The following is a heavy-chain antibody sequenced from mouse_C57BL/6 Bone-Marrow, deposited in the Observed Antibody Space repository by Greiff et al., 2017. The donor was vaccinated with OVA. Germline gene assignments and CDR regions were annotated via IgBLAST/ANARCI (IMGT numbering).Heavy chain of an antibody. CDR2: IDPSDSYT. Sequence: QVQLQQPGAEMVRPGTSVKLSCKASGYTFTSYWMHWVKQRPGQGLEWIGVIDPSDSYTNYNQKFKGKATLTVDPSSSTAYLQLSSLTSEDSAVYYCARMGEDDGYSWWGQGTTLTVYS. J-gene: IGHJ2*01. V-gene: IGHV1-59*01. D-gene: IGHD2-3*01. CDR3: ARMGEDDGYSW. CDR1: GYTFTSYW.